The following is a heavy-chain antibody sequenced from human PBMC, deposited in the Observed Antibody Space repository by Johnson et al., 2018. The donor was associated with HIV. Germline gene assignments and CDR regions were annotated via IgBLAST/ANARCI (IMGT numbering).Heavy chain of an antibody. Sequence: VQLVESGGGLVQPGGSLRLSCAASGFTFSSYDMHWVRQATGKGLESVSGIGTAGDTYYPGSVKGRFTISRDNAKKSLYLQMNSLRAEDTAVYYCASPYSYGLDDAFDIWGQGTMVTVSS. CDR1: GFTFSSYD. J-gene: IGHJ3*02. D-gene: IGHD5-18*01. V-gene: IGHV3-13*01. CDR3: ASPYSYGLDDAFDI. CDR2: IGTAGDT.